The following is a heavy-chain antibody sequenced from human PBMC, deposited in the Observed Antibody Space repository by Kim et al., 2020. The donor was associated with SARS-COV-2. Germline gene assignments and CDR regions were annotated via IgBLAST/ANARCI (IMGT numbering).Heavy chain of an antibody. CDR3: ARKLPFGVVRGSWFDP. D-gene: IGHD3-3*01. J-gene: IGHJ5*02. CDR1: GGSFSGYY. V-gene: IGHV4-34*01. CDR2: INHSGST. Sequence: SETLSLTCAVYGGSFSGYYWSWIRQPPGKGLEWIGEINHSGSTNYNPSLKSRVTISVDTSKNQFSLKLSSVTAADTAVYYCARKLPFGVVRGSWFDPWGQGTLVTVSS.